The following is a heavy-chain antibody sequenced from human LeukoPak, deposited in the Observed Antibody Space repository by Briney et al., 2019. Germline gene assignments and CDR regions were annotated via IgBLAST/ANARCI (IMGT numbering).Heavy chain of an antibody. V-gene: IGHV7-4-1*02. CDR3: ARERIQLWFYYHYYGMDV. CDR2: INTNTGNP. CDR1: GGTFSSYA. J-gene: IGHJ6*02. Sequence: GASVKVSCKASGGTFSSYAISWVRQAPGQGLEWMGRINTNTGNPTYAQGFTGRFVFSLDTSVSTAYLQISSLKAEDTAVYYCARERIQLWFYYHYYGMDVWGQGTTVTVSS. D-gene: IGHD5-18*01.